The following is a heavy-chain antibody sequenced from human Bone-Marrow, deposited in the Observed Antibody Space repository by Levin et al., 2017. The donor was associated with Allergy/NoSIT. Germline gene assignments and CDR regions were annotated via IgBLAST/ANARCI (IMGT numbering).Heavy chain of an antibody. D-gene: IGHD4-23*01. CDR2: FYQSGST. CDR1: GGSISSGGYS. CDR3: ARGGNPEAWYYFDY. V-gene: IGHV4-30-2*01. J-gene: IGHJ4*02. Sequence: PSETLSLTCAVSGGSISSGGYSWSWIRQPPGKGLEWIGYFYQSGSTYYNPALKSRVIISADRSKNQFSLKLSSVTAADTAVYYCARGGNPEAWYYFDYWGLGTLVTVSS.